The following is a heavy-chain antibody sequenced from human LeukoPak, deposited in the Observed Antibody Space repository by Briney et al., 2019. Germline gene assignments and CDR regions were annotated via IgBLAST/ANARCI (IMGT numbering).Heavy chain of an antibody. V-gene: IGHV1-2*06. CDR1: GYTFTGYY. J-gene: IGHJ4*02. CDR2: INPNSGGT. D-gene: IGHD6-19*01. Sequence: ASVKVSCKASGYTFTGYYMHWVRQAPGQGLEWMGRINPNSGGTNYAQKFQGRVTMTRDTSISTAYMELSRLRSDDTAVYYCARSLAVAGTGASYWGQGTLVTVSS. CDR3: ARSLAVAGTGASY.